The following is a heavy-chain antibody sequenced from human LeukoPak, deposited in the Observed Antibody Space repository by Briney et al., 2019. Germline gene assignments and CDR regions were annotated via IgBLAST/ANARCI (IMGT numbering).Heavy chain of an antibody. J-gene: IGHJ6*03. D-gene: IGHD6-13*01. Sequence: ASVKVSCKASGYSFTGYYIHWVRQAPGQGLEWMGWMNPNSGGTYYAQKFQGRVTMTRDTSISTAYMELSRLRSDDTAVFYCARDPGSSYSSSWYDFYYMDVWGKGTTVTISS. CDR1: GYSFTGYY. CDR3: ARDPGSSYSSSWYDFYYMDV. V-gene: IGHV1-2*02. CDR2: MNPNSGGT.